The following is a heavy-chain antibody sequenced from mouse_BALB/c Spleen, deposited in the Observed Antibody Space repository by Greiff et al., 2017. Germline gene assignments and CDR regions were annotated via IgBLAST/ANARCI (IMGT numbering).Heavy chain of an antibody. D-gene: IGHD2-4*01. J-gene: IGHJ4*01. Sequence: QVQLKQSGPELVKPGASVKISCKASGYAFSSSWMNWVKQRPGQGLEWIGRIYPGDGDTNYNGKFKGKATLTADKSSSTAYMQLSSLTSVDSAVYFCARHYDYDVAGAMDYWGQGTSVTVSS. CDR1: GYAFSSSW. CDR3: ARHYDYDVAGAMDY. V-gene: IGHV1-82*01. CDR2: IYPGDGDT.